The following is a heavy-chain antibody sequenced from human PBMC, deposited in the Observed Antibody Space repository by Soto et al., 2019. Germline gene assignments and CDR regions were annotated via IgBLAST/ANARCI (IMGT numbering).Heavy chain of an antibody. CDR2: ISPHNRNT. CDR3: ARDEGGYDILTGYYKAQHSDQ. Sequence: ASVKVSCKASGYTFGHFYITWVRQAPGQGLEWMGAISPHNRNTNYAEKFRGRVTMTTDTSTTTAYMELRSLRSDDTAVYYCARDEGGYDILTGYYKAQHSDQWGQGAMVTAPQ. J-gene: IGHJ4*02. V-gene: IGHV1-18*01. D-gene: IGHD3-9*01. CDR1: GYTFGHFY.